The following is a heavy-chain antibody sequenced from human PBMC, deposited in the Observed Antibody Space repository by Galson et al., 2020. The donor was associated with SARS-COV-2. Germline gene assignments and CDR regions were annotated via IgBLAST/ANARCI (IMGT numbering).Heavy chain of an antibody. CDR1: GGSISSGGYS. CDR3: ASYCSSTSCYMHYMDV. V-gene: IGHV4-30-2*01. J-gene: IGHJ6*03. CDR2: IYHSGST. D-gene: IGHD2-2*02. Sequence: TLSLTCAVSGGSISSGGYSWSWIRQPPGKGLEWIGYIYHSGSTYYNPSLKSRVTISVDRSKNQFSLKLSSVTAADTAVYYCASYCSSTSCYMHYMDVWGKGTTVTVSS.